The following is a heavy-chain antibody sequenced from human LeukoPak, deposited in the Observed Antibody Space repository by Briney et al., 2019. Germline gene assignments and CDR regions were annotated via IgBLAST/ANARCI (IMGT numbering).Heavy chain of an antibody. CDR1: GNSITTYW. CDR3: ATYFAGAETFDI. D-gene: IGHD3-16*01. Sequence: KVSCKASGNSITTYWIGWVRQKPGKGLEWMGLIFPGDSDTKYSPSFQGQVTVLADKSISTAYLQWSSLKASDTAMYYCATYFAGAETFDIWGQGTMVTVSS. J-gene: IGHJ3*02. V-gene: IGHV5-51*01. CDR2: IFPGDSDT.